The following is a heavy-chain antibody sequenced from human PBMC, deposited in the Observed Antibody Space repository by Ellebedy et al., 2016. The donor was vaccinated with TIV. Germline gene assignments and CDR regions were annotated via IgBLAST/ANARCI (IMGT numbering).Heavy chain of an antibody. J-gene: IGHJ4*02. D-gene: IGHD2-15*01. CDR2: IYWDDDK. V-gene: IGHV2-5*02. CDR1: GFSLSTSGVG. CDR3: AHASLCSGGSCRHYYYFDY. Sequence: FGPTLVKPTQTLTLTCTFSGFSLSTSGVGVGWIRQPPGKALEWLALIYWDDDKRYSPSLKSRLTITKDTSKNQVVLTMTNMDPVDTATYYCAHASLCSGGSCRHYYYFDYWGQGTLVTVSS.